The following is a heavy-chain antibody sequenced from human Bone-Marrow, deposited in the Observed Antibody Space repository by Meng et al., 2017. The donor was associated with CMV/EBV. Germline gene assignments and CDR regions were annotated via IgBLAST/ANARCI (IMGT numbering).Heavy chain of an antibody. D-gene: IGHD3-16*01. J-gene: IGHJ4*02. V-gene: IGHV3-23*01. CDR3: ARFRGAFDY. Sequence: SCAASGFNFQVDAMNWGREARGKGLEWVSGVSSRDVNTLYAESVRGRFTISRDNSKNTLYLQLTNLRVEDTAIYYCARFRGAFDYWGQGALVTVSS. CDR1: GFNFQVDA. CDR2: VSSRDVNT.